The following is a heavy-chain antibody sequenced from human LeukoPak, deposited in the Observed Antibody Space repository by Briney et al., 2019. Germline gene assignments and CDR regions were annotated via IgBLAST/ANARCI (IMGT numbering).Heavy chain of an antibody. Sequence: GASVKVSCKASGYTFTGYYMHWVRQAPGQGLERMGWINPNSGGTNYAQKFQGRVTMTRDTSISTAYMELSRLRSDDTAVYYCARDHPYCGGDCSTFDYWGQGTLVTVSS. V-gene: IGHV1-2*02. CDR1: GYTFTGYY. D-gene: IGHD2-21*02. J-gene: IGHJ4*02. CDR3: ARDHPYCGGDCSTFDY. CDR2: INPNSGGT.